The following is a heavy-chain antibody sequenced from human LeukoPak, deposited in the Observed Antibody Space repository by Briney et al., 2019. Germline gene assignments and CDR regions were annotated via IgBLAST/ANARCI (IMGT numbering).Heavy chain of an antibody. CDR1: GFTFSSYA. CDR3: AKDPIVVVVAARDDAFDI. D-gene: IGHD2-15*01. Sequence: GGSLRLSCAASGFTFSSYAVSWVRQAPGKGLEWVSAISGSGGSTYYADSVKGRFTISRDNSKNTLYLQMNSLRAEDTAVYYCAKDPIVVVVAARDDAFDIWGQGTMVTVSS. CDR2: ISGSGGST. J-gene: IGHJ3*02. V-gene: IGHV3-23*01.